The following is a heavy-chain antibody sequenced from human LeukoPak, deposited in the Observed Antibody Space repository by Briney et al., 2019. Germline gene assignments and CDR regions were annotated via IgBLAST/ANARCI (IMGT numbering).Heavy chain of an antibody. D-gene: IGHD4-17*01. CDR3: AKDRRGMTTTPGAFDI. V-gene: IGHV3-20*04. CDR2: INWNSGST. CDR1: GFTFDDYG. Sequence: GGSLRLSCAASGFTFDDYGMSWVRQAPGKGLEWVSGINWNSGSTGYANSVKGRFTISRDNAKNSLYLQMNSLRAEDTALYYCAKDRRGMTTTPGAFDIWGQGAMVTVSS. J-gene: IGHJ3*02.